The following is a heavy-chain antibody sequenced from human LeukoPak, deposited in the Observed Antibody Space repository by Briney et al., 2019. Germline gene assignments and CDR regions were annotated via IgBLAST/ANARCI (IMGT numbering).Heavy chain of an antibody. V-gene: IGHV4-39*01. CDR3: ARGTGDYLY. Sequence: PSETLSLTCTVSGGSISSSSYYWGWIRQPPGKGLEWIGSIYYSGSTYYNPSLKSRVTISVDTSKNQYSLKLSSVTAADTAVYYWARGTGDYLYWGQGTLVTVSS. J-gene: IGHJ4*02. CDR2: IYYSGST. D-gene: IGHD4-17*01. CDR1: GGSISSSSYY.